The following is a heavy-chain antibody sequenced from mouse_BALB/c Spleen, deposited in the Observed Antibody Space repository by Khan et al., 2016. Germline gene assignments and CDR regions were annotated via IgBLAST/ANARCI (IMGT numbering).Heavy chain of an antibody. CDR1: GYTFTSYW. V-gene: IGHV1S41*01. J-gene: IGHJ4*01. CDR2: IAPGSGST. Sequence: DLVKPGASVKLSCKASGYTFTSYWINWIKQRPGQGLEWIGRIAPGSGSTYYNEMFKGKATLTVDTSSNTAYIQLSSLSSEDSAVYFCAREGTVHLMDYWGQGTSVTVSS. CDR3: AREGTVHLMDY. D-gene: IGHD1-1*01.